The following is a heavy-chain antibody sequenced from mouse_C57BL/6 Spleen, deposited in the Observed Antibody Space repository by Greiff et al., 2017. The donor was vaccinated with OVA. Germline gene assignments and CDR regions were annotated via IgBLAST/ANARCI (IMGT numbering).Heavy chain of an antibody. J-gene: IGHJ2*01. CDR2: IYPGSGST. D-gene: IGHD2-4*01. V-gene: IGHV1-55*01. CDR1: GYTFTSYW. CDR3: ARNYYDYDGGDY. Sequence: QVQLQQPGAELVKPGASVKMSCKASGYTFTSYWITWVKQRPGQGLEWIGDIYPGSGSTNYNEKFKSKATLTVDTSSSTAYMQLRSLTSEDSAVYYCARNYYDYDGGDYWGQGTTLTVSS.